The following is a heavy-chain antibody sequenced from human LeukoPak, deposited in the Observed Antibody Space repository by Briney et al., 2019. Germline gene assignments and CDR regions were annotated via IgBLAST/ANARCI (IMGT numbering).Heavy chain of an antibody. CDR1: GFTFSSYS. CDR2: ISSSSSYI. V-gene: IGHV3-21*01. Sequence: GGSLRLSCAASGFTFSSYSMNWVRQAPGKGLKWVSSISSSSSYIYYADSVKDRFTISRDNAKNSLYLQMNSRRAEDTAVYYCARDGGGNSFDYWGQGTLVTVSS. CDR3: ARDGGGNSFDY. J-gene: IGHJ4*02. D-gene: IGHD4-23*01.